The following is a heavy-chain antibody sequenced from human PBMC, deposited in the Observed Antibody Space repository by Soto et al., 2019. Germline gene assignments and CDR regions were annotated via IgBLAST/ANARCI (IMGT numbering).Heavy chain of an antibody. D-gene: IGHD6-19*01. J-gene: IGHJ2*01. CDR3: ANTVAGKKRPNWYFDL. Sequence: EVQLVESGGGLVQPGGSLRLSCAASGFTVSSNYMSWVRQAPGKGLEWVSVIYSGGSTYYADSVKGRFTISRHNSKNTLYLQMNSLRAEDTAVYYCANTVAGKKRPNWYFDLWGRGTLVTVSS. CDR1: GFTVSSNY. CDR2: IYSGGST. V-gene: IGHV3-53*04.